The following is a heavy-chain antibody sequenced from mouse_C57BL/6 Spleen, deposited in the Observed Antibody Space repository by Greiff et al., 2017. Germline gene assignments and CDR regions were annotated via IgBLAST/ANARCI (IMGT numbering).Heavy chain of an antibody. CDR1: GYSITSGYY. CDR3: ARGLIYYDYDVN. CDR2: ISYDGSN. D-gene: IGHD2-4*01. Sequence: EVQLQESGPGLVKPSQSLSLTCSVTGYSITSGYYWNWIRQFPGNKLEWMGYISYDGSNNYNPSLKNRISITRDTSKNQFFLKLNSVTTEDTATYYCARGLIYYDYDVNWGQGATLTVSS. V-gene: IGHV3-6*01. J-gene: IGHJ2*01.